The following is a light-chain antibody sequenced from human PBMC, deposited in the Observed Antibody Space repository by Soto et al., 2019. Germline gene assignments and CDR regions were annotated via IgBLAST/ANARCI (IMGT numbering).Light chain of an antibody. CDR3: AAWDDSLIAWV. CDR1: RSNIGSNP. CDR2: TTD. Sequence: QAVLTQPPSASGTPGQGVTISCSGGRSNIGSNPVNWYQQLPEAAPKLLIYTTDQRPSGVPDRFSGSKSGTSASLAISGLQSEDEAEYYCAAWDDSLIAWVFGGGTKLT. V-gene: IGLV1-44*01. J-gene: IGLJ2*01.